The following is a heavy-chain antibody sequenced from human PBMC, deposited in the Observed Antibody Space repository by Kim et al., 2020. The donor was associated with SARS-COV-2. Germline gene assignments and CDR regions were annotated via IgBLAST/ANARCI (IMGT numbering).Heavy chain of an antibody. CDR1: GYTFTSHT. D-gene: IGHD2-2*01. CDR3: ARPKGDCTTPTCYGYGFDI. J-gene: IGHJ3*02. Sequence: ASVKVSCKASGYTFTSHTINWVRQAPGQRLEWMGWINAGNGNTKYSQNFQGRVTITRDTSASTAYLELSSLRSEDTAMYYCARPKGDCTTPTCYGYGFDIWGQGAMGTVS. V-gene: IGHV1-3*01. CDR2: INAGNGNT.